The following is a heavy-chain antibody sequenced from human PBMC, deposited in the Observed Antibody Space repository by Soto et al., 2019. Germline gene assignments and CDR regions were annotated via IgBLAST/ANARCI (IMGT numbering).Heavy chain of an antibody. J-gene: IGHJ5*02. V-gene: IGHV1-46*01. D-gene: IGHD1-1*01. Sequence: QVQMVQSGTEVKKPGTSVKVSCQAFTTHWVHWVRQAPGQGLEWVGVINPSGSRTLSAQKFQGRVTLPRDPSTSTLYTEPRSLISEGKAVSYCVTDNSRKDLAWWFDPWGQGPLVTVSS. CDR1: FTTHW. CDR3: VTDNSRKDLAWWFDP. CDR2: INPSGSRT.